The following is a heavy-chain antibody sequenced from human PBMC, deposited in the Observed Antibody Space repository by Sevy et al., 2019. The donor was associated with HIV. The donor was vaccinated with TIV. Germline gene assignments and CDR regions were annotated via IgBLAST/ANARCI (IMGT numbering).Heavy chain of an antibody. V-gene: IGHV3-7*01. J-gene: IGHJ4*02. D-gene: IGHD5-18*01. Sequence: GGSLRLSCAASGFTFRSYWMTWVRQAPGKGLEWVANIDQDASSAAYVDSVKGRFTISRDNVENTLFLQMNSLRVEDTAVYFCATDLYSHGTYWGQGILVTVSS. CDR3: ATDLYSHGTY. CDR1: GFTFRSYW. CDR2: IDQDASSA.